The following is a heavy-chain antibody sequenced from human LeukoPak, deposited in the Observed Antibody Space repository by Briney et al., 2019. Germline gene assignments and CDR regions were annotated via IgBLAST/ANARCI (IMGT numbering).Heavy chain of an antibody. Sequence: PSEILSLTCSVSVDSIISSSYYWAWIRQPPGRGLEWIGSISYSGSTNYDPSLKSRVTISVDTSKKQFSLQLSSVTAADTAFYYCVRERSFFGENYWGQGTLVTVSS. CDR2: ISYSGST. J-gene: IGHJ4*02. CDR3: VRERSFFGENY. D-gene: IGHD3-10*01. CDR1: VDSIISSSYY. V-gene: IGHV4-39*02.